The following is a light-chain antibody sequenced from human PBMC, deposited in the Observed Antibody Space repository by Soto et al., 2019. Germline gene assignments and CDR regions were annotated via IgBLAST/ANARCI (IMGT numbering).Light chain of an antibody. Sequence: QSALTQAPYASGSPGQSVTISCTGTSSDVGAYTYVSWYQQHLGKAPKLMSYGVTERPSGVPDLCSGSKSGNTASLTVSGLQTEDEAYYYCSSYAGSNNYVFGTGTKVTVL. CDR3: SSYAGSNNYV. J-gene: IGLJ1*01. CDR1: SSDVGAYTY. CDR2: GVT. V-gene: IGLV2-8*01.